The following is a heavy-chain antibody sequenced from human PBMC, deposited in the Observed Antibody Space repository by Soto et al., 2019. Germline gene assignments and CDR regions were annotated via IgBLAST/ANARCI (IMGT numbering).Heavy chain of an antibody. V-gene: IGHV3-30*18. D-gene: IGHD2-2*02. J-gene: IGHJ4*02. CDR1: GFTFNTYG. Sequence: PGGSLRLSCAASGFTFNTYGMHWVRQAPGKGLEWVAVISYDGSDKYYADSVKGRFIISRDNSKNTLYLQMNSLRAEDTAIYYCAKSPNLYCSSPNCYKFYFDFWGQGALVTVSS. CDR2: ISYDGSDK. CDR3: AKSPNLYCSSPNCYKFYFDF.